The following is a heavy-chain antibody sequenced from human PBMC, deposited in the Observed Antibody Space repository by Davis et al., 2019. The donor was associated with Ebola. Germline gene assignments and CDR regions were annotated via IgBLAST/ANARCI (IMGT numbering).Heavy chain of an antibody. V-gene: IGHV4-59*01. D-gene: IGHD3-3*01. CDR1: GASINSYY. J-gene: IGHJ5*02. Sequence: MPGGSLRLSCTVSGASINSYYWNWIRQPPGKGLEWIGYISYAGKTHYNPSFRSRVVISRDTSKNQFSLNLTSVTTTDTAIYYCARERVQVPTGDWFDPWGQGTLVAVSS. CDR3: ARERVQVPTGDWFDP. CDR2: ISYAGKT.